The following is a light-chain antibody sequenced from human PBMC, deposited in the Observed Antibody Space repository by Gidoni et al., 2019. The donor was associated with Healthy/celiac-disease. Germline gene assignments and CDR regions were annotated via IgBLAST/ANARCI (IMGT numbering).Light chain of an antibody. CDR1: QSISSW. J-gene: IGKJ1*01. CDR2: KAS. CDR3: QQYNSYWWT. V-gene: IGKV1-5*03. Sequence: DIQMTQSPSTLSASVGDRVTITCRDSQSISSWLAWYQQKPGKAPKLLIYKASSLESGVPSRFSGSGSGTEFTLTISSLQPDDFATYYCQQYNSYWWTFGQGTKVEIK.